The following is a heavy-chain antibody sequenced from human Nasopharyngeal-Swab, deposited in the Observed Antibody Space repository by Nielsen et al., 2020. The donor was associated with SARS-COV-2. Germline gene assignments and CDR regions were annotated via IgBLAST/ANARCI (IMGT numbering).Heavy chain of an antibody. CDR3: ARVDADYDFWSGSKSGLFDY. V-gene: IGHV3-11*04. J-gene: IGHJ4*02. CDR2: ISSSGSTI. CDR1: GFTFSDYY. Sequence: GESLKISCAASGFTFSDYYMSWIRQAPGKGPEWVSYISSSGSTIYYADSVKGRFTISRDNAKNSLYLQMNSLRAEDTAVYYCARVDADYDFWSGSKSGLFDYWGQGTLVTVSS. D-gene: IGHD3-3*01.